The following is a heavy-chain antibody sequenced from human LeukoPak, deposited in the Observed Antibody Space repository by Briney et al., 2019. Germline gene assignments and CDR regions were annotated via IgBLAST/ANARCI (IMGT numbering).Heavy chain of an antibody. V-gene: IGHV1-46*01. CDR1: GYTFTSYY. J-gene: IGHJ4*02. D-gene: IGHD3-9*01. Sequence: ASVKVSCKASGYTFTSYYMHWVRQAPGQGLEWMGIINPSGGSTSYAQKFQGRVTMTRDTSTSTVYTELSSLRSEDTAVYYCARGDHPTWLFPFVVGSSWPYWGQGTLVTVSS. CDR2: INPSGGST. CDR3: ARGDHPTWLFPFVVGSSWPY.